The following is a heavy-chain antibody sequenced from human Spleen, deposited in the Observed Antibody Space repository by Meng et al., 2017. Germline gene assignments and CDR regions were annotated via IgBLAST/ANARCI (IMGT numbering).Heavy chain of an antibody. Sequence: QVRLLQLGAEGKMPGAQLKVPCKLPDSNFPADWLHWVRRAPGQGLEWMGRIDPKSGDTHYAQRFQGRVTMTGDTSISTAYMELSGLRSDDTAMYYCARDEDISAAGKLFGDYWGQGTLVTVSS. J-gene: IGHJ4*02. V-gene: IGHV1-2*06. D-gene: IGHD6-13*01. CDR2: IDPKSGDT. CDR3: ARDEDISAAGKLFGDY. CDR1: DSNFPADW.